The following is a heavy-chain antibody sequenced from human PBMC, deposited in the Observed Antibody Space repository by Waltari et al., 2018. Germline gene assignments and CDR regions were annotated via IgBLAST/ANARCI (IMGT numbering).Heavy chain of an antibody. CDR1: GFTFSSYW. D-gene: IGHD6-13*01. CDR3: ARTWYSSSSLWGYFDY. J-gene: IGHJ4*02. V-gene: IGHV3-7*01. CDR2: IKQYGSEK. Sequence: EVQLVESGGGLVQPGGSLRLSCAASGFTFSSYWMSWVRQAPGKGLEWVANIKQYGSEKYYVDSVKGRFTISRDNAKNSLYLQMNSLRAEDTAVYYCARTWYSSSSLWGYFDYWGQGTLVTVSS.